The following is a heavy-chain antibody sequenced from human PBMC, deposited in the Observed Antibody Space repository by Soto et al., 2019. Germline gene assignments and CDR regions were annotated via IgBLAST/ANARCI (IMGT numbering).Heavy chain of an antibody. CDR1: GGSITTAGYS. CDR2: VYHTGNA. V-gene: IGHV4-30-2*01. CDR3: ASRPFYYYGLDV. Sequence: LSLTCTVSGGSITTAGYSWSCIRQPPGKALEWIGYVYHTGNAYPKPSLKSRVTISLDRSKNQFSLKMTSVTAADTALYYCASRPFYYYGLDVWGQGTTVTVYS. J-gene: IGHJ6*02.